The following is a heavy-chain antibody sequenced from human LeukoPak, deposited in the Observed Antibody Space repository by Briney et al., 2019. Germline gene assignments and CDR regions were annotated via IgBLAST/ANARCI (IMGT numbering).Heavy chain of an antibody. CDR2: IYTSGST. D-gene: IGHD2-15*01. CDR1: GGSISSYY. Sequence: PSETLSLTCTVSGGSISSYYWSWIRQLAGKGLEWIGRIYTSGSTNYNLSLKSRVTMSVDTSKNQFSLKLSSVTAADTAVYYCARESPYCSGGSCQNYYYGMDVWGQGTTVTVSS. V-gene: IGHV4-4*07. CDR3: ARESPYCSGGSCQNYYYGMDV. J-gene: IGHJ6*02.